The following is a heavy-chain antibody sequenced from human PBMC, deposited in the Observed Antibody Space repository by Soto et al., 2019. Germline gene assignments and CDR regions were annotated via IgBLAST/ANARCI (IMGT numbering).Heavy chain of an antibody. V-gene: IGHV3-33*01. J-gene: IGHJ6*02. CDR1: GFNFNNYG. D-gene: IGHD6-13*01. CDR3: ARRQISPPTRGAASARGGMDV. Sequence: QVQLVESGGGVVQPGRSLRLSCAASGFNFNNYGMHWVRQAPGKGLEWVAVIWNDGNGYYYANSVKGRFTISSDNSKNTLFLQMSSLRADDTAVYYCARRQISPPTRGAASARGGMDVWGQGTTVTVSS. CDR2: IWNDGNGY.